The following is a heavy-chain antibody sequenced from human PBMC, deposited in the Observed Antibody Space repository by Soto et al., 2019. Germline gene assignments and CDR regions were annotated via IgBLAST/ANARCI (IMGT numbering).Heavy chain of an antibody. CDR2: IIPIFGTA. Sequence: GASVKVSCKASGGTFSSYAISWVRQAPGQGLEWMGGIIPIFGTANYAQKFQGRVTITADESTSTAYMELSSLRSEDTAVYYCARLSRRYSYGCPTDYWGQGTLVTVSS. CDR1: GGTFSSYA. D-gene: IGHD5-18*01. CDR3: ARLSRRYSYGCPTDY. J-gene: IGHJ4*02. V-gene: IGHV1-69*13.